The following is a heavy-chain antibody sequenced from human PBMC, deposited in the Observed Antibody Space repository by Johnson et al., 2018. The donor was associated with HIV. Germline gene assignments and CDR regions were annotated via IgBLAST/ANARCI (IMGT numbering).Heavy chain of an antibody. CDR2: IRHDGTRQ. V-gene: IGHV3-30*02. CDR3: AKESCHFEAVASDI. Sequence: QVQLVESGGRVVQRGGSLRLSCEASGFTFKTFGIHWVLQAPGKGLEWVAFIRHDGTRQYYANAVKGRFTVSSDNSQNILYLHMNNLGTDDTAMYYCAKESCHFEAVASDIWGQGTMVTVSS. D-gene: IGHD6-19*01. CDR1: GFTFKTFG. J-gene: IGHJ3*02.